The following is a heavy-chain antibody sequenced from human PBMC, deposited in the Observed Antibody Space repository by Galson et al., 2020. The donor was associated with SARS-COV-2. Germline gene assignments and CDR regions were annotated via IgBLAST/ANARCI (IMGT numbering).Heavy chain of an antibody. J-gene: IGHJ5*02. Sequence: ASVKVPCKVSGYNLTELSMHWVRQAPGKGLEWMGGFDPEDGETIYAQKFHDRVTMTEDKSTDTAYMELSSLRSEDTAVDYCGTGSPAKGYSRVGWFEPGGQGTLVTVSS. CDR3: GTGSPAKGYSRVGWFEP. CDR2: FDPEDGET. D-gene: IGHD6-25*01. CDR1: GYNLTELS. V-gene: IGHV1-24*01.